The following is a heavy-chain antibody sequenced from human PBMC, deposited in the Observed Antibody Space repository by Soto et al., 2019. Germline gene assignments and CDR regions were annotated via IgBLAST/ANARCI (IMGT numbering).Heavy chain of an antibody. Sequence: TLSLTCTVSGGSISSGGYYCSWIRQHPGKGLEWIGYIYYSGSTYYNPSLKSRVTISVDTSKNQFSLKLSSVTAADTAVYYCASASHYDILTGYGSYLYYYGMQVWGQAT. J-gene: IGHJ6*01. CDR2: IYYSGST. D-gene: IGHD3-9*01. CDR1: GGSISSGGYY. V-gene: IGHV4-31*03. CDR3: ASASHYDILTGYGSYLYYYGMQV.